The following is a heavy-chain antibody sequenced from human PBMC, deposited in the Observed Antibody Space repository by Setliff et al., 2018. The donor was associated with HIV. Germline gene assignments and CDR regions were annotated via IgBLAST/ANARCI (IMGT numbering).Heavy chain of an antibody. CDR1: GGTFSNYA. J-gene: IGHJ4*02. D-gene: IGHD3-16*01. Sequence: SVKVSCKASGGTFSNYAISWVRQAPGQGLEWMGRIIPIFRSVTYAQRFKGRVTITADTSTSTAYMELSSLRSEDTAVYYCARIWGIPPLYYFDYWGQGTLVTVSS. CDR2: IIPIFRSV. V-gene: IGHV1-69*06. CDR3: ARIWGIPPLYYFDY.